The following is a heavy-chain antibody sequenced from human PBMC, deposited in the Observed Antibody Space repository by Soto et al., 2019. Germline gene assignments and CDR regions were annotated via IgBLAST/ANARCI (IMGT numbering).Heavy chain of an antibody. CDR2: IIPIFGTA. V-gene: IGHV1-69*13. D-gene: IGHD1-7*01. J-gene: IGHJ6*02. CDR3: ARSGITGTTSSVYYYGMDV. Sequence: SVKVSCKASGYTFTSYGISWVRQAPGQGLEWMGGIIPIFGTANYAQKFQGRVTITADESTSTAYMELSSLRSEDTAVYYCARSGITGTTSSVYYYGMDVWGQGTTVTVSS. CDR1: GYTFTSYG.